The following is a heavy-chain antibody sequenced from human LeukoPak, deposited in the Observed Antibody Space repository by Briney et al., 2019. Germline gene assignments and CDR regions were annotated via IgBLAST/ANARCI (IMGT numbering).Heavy chain of an antibody. D-gene: IGHD1-26*01. CDR2: IWYDGSNK. Sequence: GGSLRLSCTASGFIFSSYGMHWVRQAPGKGLEWVTIIWYDGSNKYYADSVKGRFTTSRDNSKNTLYLQMNSLRAEDTAVYYWAKVARVGATRGLFDYGGQGTLVTVSS. J-gene: IGHJ4*02. V-gene: IGHV3-33*06. CDR3: AKVARVGATRGLFDY. CDR1: GFIFSSYG.